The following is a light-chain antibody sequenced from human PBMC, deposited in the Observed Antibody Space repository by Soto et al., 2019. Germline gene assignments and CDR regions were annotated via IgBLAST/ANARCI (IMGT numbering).Light chain of an antibody. CDR1: QSVRSSN. Sequence: EIVLTQSPGTLSLSPGERATLSCRASQSVRSSNLAWYQQKPGQAPRLLIYGASSRATGIPHSFSGSGSGTDFTLTISRLEPEDFAVYYCQQYGSSPRTFGQGTKVEIK. CDR3: QQYGSSPRT. J-gene: IGKJ1*01. V-gene: IGKV3-20*01. CDR2: GAS.